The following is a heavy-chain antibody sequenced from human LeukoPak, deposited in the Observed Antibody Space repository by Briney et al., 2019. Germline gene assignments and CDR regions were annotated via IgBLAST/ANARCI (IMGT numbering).Heavy chain of an antibody. Sequence: PGRSLRLSCAASGFTFSSYAMHWVRQAPGKGLEWVAVISYDGSNKYYADSVKGRFTISRDNSKNTLYLQMNNLRAEDTAVYYCARAKDCSSTSCYSRFDPWGQGTLVTVSS. D-gene: IGHD2-2*01. CDR2: ISYDGSNK. CDR3: ARAKDCSSTSCYSRFDP. V-gene: IGHV3-30*01. CDR1: GFTFSSYA. J-gene: IGHJ5*02.